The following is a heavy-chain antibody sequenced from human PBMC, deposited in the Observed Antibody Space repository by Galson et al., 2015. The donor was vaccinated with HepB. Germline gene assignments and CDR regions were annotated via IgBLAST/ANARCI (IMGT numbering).Heavy chain of an antibody. V-gene: IGHV4-39*01. J-gene: IGHJ4*02. Sequence: ATLSLTCTVSGGSISSSSYYWGWIRQPPGKGVEWIGSIYYSGSTHYNPSLKSRVTMSIDTSKNQFSLKLSLVTAADTAVYYCVKNGDMVATIFAYWGQGALVTVSS. CDR1: GGSISSSSYY. D-gene: IGHD5-12*01. CDR2: IYYSGST. CDR3: VKNGDMVATIFAY.